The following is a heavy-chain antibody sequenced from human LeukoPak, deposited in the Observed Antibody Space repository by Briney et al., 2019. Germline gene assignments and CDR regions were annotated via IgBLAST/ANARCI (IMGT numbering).Heavy chain of an antibody. Sequence: GGSLRLSCAASGFTFSSYAMSWVRQAPGKGLEWVSSISSSSYIYYADSVKGRFTISRDNAKNSLYLQMNSLRAEDTAVYYCARDGTLAQDYYYGMDVWGQGTTVTVSS. V-gene: IGHV3-21*01. CDR1: GFTFSSYA. J-gene: IGHJ6*02. CDR2: ISSSSYI. CDR3: ARDGTLAQDYYYGMDV. D-gene: IGHD1-26*01.